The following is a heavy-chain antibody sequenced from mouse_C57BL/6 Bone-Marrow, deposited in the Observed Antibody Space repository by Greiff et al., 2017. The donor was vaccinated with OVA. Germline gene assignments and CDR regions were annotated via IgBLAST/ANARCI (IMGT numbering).Heavy chain of an antibody. CDR3: AREVYYGNYVLAY. Sequence: QVQLQQPGAELVMPGASVKLSCKASGYTFTSYWMHWVKQRPGQGLEWIGEIDPSDSSTNSNQKFKGKSTLTVDQSSSTAYMQLSSLTSEDSAVYYCAREVYYGNYVLAYWGQGTLVTVSA. J-gene: IGHJ3*01. CDR1: GYTFTSYW. CDR2: IDPSDSST. V-gene: IGHV1-69*01. D-gene: IGHD2-1*01.